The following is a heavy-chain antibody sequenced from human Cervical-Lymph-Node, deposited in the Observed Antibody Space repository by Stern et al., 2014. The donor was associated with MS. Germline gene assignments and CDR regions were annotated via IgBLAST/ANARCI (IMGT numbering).Heavy chain of an antibody. CDR1: GYSFTIYY. V-gene: IGHV5-51*01. CDR3: SRHVQGFDY. J-gene: IGHJ4*02. Sequence: VKLVEYGAEVKKPGESLKISCKVSGYSFTIYYIDWVRQMPGKGLELFRFIYPYDSDTTYSPSFQGQVTISADNSITTAYLQWSSLSASDTAMYYCSRHVQGFDYWGQGTLVTVSS. CDR2: IYPYDSDT.